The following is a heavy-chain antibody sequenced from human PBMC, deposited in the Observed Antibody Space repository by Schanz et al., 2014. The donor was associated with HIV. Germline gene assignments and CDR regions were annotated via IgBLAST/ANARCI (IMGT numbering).Heavy chain of an antibody. CDR1: FFAFSDSF. V-gene: IGHV3-15*01. D-gene: IGHD2-21*01. Sequence: EVQLVESGGDFVEAGESLRLSFAASFFAFSDSFLPLVLPSPGKGLEWVGRIKSQVDGGTADYAAPVKGRFFISRDDSRDTVYLQMNSLTIEDTGTYYCTAGVHGIHIPPNLNYYGLDVWGQGTTVALSS. CDR3: TAGVHGIHIPPNLNYYGLDV. J-gene: IGHJ6*02. CDR2: IKSQVDGGTA.